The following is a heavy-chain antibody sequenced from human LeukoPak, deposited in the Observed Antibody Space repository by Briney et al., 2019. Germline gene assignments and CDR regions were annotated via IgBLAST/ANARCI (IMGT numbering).Heavy chain of an antibody. J-gene: IGHJ4*02. D-gene: IGHD6-19*01. CDR2: ISAYNGNT. V-gene: IGHV1-18*01. Sequence: ASVKVSCKASGDTFTRYGISWVRQAPGQGLEWMGWISAYNGNTNYAQKLQGRVTMTTDTSTSTAYMELTSLRSDDTAVYYCARDGGIAVAAHLIDYWGQGTLVTVSS. CDR3: ARDGGIAVAAHLIDY. CDR1: GDTFTRYG.